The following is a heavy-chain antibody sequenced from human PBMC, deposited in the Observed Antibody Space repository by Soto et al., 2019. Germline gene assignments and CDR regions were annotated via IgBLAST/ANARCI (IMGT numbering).Heavy chain of an antibody. CDR3: ARLGIWPVSPRWFDP. V-gene: IGHV4-39*01. J-gene: IGHJ5*02. Sequence: SETLSLTCTVSGGSISSSNYYWGWIRQPPGKGLEWIGSIYYIGSTYSNPSLKSRVTISVDTSKNKFSLKLSSLTAANTAVYYCARLGIWPVSPRWFDPWAKEPLVPVS. D-gene: IGHD6-13*01. CDR2: IYYIGST. CDR1: GGSISSSNYY.